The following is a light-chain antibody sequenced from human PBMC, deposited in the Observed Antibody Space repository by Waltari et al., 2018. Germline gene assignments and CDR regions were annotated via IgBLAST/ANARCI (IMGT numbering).Light chain of an antibody. CDR1: SLRIYY. V-gene: IGLV3-19*01. CDR3: NTRDMSGDVV. J-gene: IGLJ2*01. CDR2: GKN. Sequence: SSELSQDPAVSVALGQTVRITYQGDSLRIYYASWSRQKPGQSPVLLIYGKNNRPSGIPDRFSASSSGNTASLTITGARAEDEADYYCNTRDMSGDVVFGGGTKLTVL.